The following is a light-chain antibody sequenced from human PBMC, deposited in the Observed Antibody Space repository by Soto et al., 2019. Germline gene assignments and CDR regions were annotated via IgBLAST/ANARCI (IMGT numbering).Light chain of an antibody. CDR3: QQYRSSPPYT. Sequence: EIVLTQTPGTLSLSPGERATLSCRASQSVSSNSFAWYQQKPGQAPRTLIYGTSSRATGIPDRFSGSGSGTDFTLTISRLEPEDFAVYYCQQYRSSPPYTFGQGTKLEIK. J-gene: IGKJ2*01. CDR2: GTS. V-gene: IGKV3-20*01. CDR1: QSVSSNS.